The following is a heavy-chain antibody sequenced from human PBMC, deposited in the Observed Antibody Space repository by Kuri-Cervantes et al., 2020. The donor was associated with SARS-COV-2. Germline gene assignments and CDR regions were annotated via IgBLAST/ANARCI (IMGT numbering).Heavy chain of an antibody. J-gene: IGHJ5*02. D-gene: IGHD2-2*02. Sequence: SETLSLTCTVSGGFISSGSYYWSWIRQPPGKGLEWIGYIYYSGSTNYNPSLKSRVTISVDTSKNQFSLKLSSVTAADTAVYYCARAKIPAAIRSGANWFDPWGQGTLVTVSS. V-gene: IGHV4-61*01. CDR3: ARAKIPAAIRSGANWFDP. CDR2: IYYSGST. CDR1: GGFISSGSYY.